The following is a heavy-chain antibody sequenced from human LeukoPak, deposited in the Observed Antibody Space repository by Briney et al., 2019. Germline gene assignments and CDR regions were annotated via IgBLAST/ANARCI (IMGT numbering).Heavy chain of an antibody. Sequence: GGSLRLSCVASGFTFDDYAMHWVRQGPGKGLEWVAVFSGDGGTKFYADSVKGRFTISRDNSKSSLYLQMNSLRVEDTAFYYCVKYGGWLRLPGGFDSWGQGTQVTVSS. CDR1: GFTFDDYA. CDR2: FSGDGGTK. D-gene: IGHD5-12*01. V-gene: IGHV3-43*02. J-gene: IGHJ5*01. CDR3: VKYGGWLRLPGGFDS.